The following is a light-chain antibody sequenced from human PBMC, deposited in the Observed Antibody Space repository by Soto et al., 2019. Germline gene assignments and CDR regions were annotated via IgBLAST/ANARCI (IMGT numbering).Light chain of an antibody. CDR1: QTVFAN. Sequence: EIVMTQSPDTLSVSPGDRVTLSCRASQTVFANLAWYQQRPGQAPRLLLYGAFTRAIGIPGRLSGSGSGTEFTLTISSLQSEDFAVYSCQQYHDWPWTFGQGTKVEVK. J-gene: IGKJ1*01. CDR2: GAF. V-gene: IGKV3-15*01. CDR3: QQYHDWPWT.